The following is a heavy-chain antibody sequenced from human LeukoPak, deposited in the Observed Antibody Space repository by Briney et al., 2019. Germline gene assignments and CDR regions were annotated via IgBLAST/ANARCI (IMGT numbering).Heavy chain of an antibody. V-gene: IGHV3-7*01. Sequence: GGSLRLSCAASGFTFSSYWMSWVRQAPGKGLEWVANIKRDGSEKYYVDSVKGRFTISKDNAKNSLYLQMNSLRAEETAVYYCAGDRSGSPILWGQGTLVTVSS. CDR1: GFTFSSYW. CDR3: AGDRSGSPIL. CDR2: IKRDGSEK. J-gene: IGHJ4*02. D-gene: IGHD1-26*01.